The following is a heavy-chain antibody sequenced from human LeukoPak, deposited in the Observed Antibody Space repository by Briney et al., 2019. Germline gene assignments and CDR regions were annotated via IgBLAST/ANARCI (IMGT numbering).Heavy chain of an antibody. V-gene: IGHV1-18*01. J-gene: IGHJ4*02. CDR2: ISAYNGHT. Sequence: GASVKVSCKASGYTFTTYGISWVRQAPGQGLEWMGWISAYNGHTNYAQKFQGRVTMTTDTSTSTAYMELRSLRSDDTAVYYCARDKDMGAVAGTFDYWGQGALVTVSS. D-gene: IGHD6-19*01. CDR1: GYTFTTYG. CDR3: ARDKDMGAVAGTFDY.